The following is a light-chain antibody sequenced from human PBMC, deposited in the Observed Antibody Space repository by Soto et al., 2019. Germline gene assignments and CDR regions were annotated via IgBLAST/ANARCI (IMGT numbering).Light chain of an antibody. Sequence: QSALTQPASVSGSPGQSITIPCTGTSGDVGSYNLVSWYQQHPGKAPKLMIYEVTERPSGVSNRFSGSKSGNTASLTISGLQPKDEADYYCCSYAGNSEVFGTGTKVTVL. V-gene: IGLV2-23*02. J-gene: IGLJ1*01. CDR3: CSYAGNSEV. CDR2: EVT. CDR1: SGDVGSYNL.